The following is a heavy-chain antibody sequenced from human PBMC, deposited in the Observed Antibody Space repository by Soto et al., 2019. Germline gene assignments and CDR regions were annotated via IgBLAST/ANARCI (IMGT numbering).Heavy chain of an antibody. V-gene: IGHV4-4*07. CDR1: GCSIRSYY. CDR2: IYTSGST. D-gene: IGHD3-9*01. Sequence: PXDTLSLTCAVSGCSIRSYYWSWIRQPAGKGLDWIGRIYTSGSTNYNPSLKSRVTMSVDTSKNQFSLKLSSVTAADTAVYYCAREETYYDILTGYIPPPDYYYYGMDVWGQGNTVTVSS. CDR3: AREETYYDILTGYIPPPDYYYYGMDV. J-gene: IGHJ6*02.